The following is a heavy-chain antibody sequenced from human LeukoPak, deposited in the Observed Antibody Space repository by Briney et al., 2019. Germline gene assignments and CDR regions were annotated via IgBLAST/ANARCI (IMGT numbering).Heavy chain of an antibody. D-gene: IGHD1-1*01. J-gene: IGHJ3*02. CDR1: GGSISSYY. CDR2: IYYSGST. V-gene: IGHV4-59*01. CDR3: AREMRTTNGAFDI. Sequence: SETLSLTCTVSGGSISSYYWSWIRQPPGKGLEWIGYIYYSGSTNYNPSLKSRVTISVDTSKNQFSLKVSSVTAADTAVYYCAREMRTTNGAFDIWGQGTVVTVSS.